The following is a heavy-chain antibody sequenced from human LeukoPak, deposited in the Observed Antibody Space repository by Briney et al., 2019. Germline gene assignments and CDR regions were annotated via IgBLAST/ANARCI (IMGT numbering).Heavy chain of an antibody. CDR1: GGSFSGYY. D-gene: IGHD3-16*02. V-gene: IGHV4-34*01. Sequence: PSETLSLTCAVYGGSFSGYYWSWIRQPPGKGLEWIGEINHSGSTNYNPSLKSRVTISVDTSKNQFSLKLCSVTAADTAVYYCARGRWRITFGGVIVTSNYFDYWGQGTLVTVSS. CDR2: INHSGST. J-gene: IGHJ4*02. CDR3: ARGRWRITFGGVIVTSNYFDY.